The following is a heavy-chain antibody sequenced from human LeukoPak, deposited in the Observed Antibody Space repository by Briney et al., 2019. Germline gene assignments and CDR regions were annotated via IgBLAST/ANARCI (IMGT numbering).Heavy chain of an antibody. J-gene: IGHJ4*02. V-gene: IGHV4-59*13. CDR2: IYYSGST. D-gene: IGHD6-6*01. CDR3: AIEGSSSAPFDY. CDR1: GGSISSYY. Sequence: KSSETLSLTCTVSGGSISSYYWSWIRQPPGKGLEWIGYIYYSGSTNYNPSLKSRVTISVDTSKNQFSLNLSSVTSADTAVYYCAIEGSSSAPFDYWGQGTLVTVSS.